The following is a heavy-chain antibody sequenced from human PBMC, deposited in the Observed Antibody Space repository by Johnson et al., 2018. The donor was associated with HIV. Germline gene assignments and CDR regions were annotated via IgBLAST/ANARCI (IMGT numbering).Heavy chain of an antibody. V-gene: IGHV3-30*04. CDR3: ARVQGLSDDVFNI. J-gene: IGHJ3*02. Sequence: QVQLVESGGGVVQPGRSLRLSCAASGFTFSSYAMHWVRQAPGKGLEWVAVISYNGSNKYYADSVKGRFTISRDNAKNTLYLQMDSLGAEDTAVYFCARVQGLSDDVFNIWGQGTIVTVSS. D-gene: IGHD3-10*01. CDR2: ISYNGSNK. CDR1: GFTFSSYA.